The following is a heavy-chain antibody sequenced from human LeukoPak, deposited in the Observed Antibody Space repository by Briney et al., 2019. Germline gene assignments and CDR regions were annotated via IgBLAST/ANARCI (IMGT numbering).Heavy chain of an antibody. CDR3: ARQYSSSSGWFDP. Sequence: SETLSLTCAVYGGSFSGYYWGWIRQPPGKGLEWIGEINHSGSTNYNPSLKSRVTISVDTSKNQFSLKLSSVTAADTAVYYCARQYSSSSGWFDPWGQGTLVTVSS. V-gene: IGHV4-34*01. CDR1: GGSFSGYY. CDR2: INHSGST. J-gene: IGHJ5*02. D-gene: IGHD6-6*01.